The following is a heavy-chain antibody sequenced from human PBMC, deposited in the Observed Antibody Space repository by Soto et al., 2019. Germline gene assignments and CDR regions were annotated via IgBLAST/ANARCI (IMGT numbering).Heavy chain of an antibody. CDR2: VKDGGHT. CDR3: ARGQEGVVATH. J-gene: IGHJ4*02. V-gene: IGHV4-34*01. D-gene: IGHD5-12*01. Sequence: QVQLQQWGAGLLKPSETLSLNCAVTGGSLSGYYCSWIRQPPGKGLEWIGEVKDGGHTNYSPSLRGRVTIASDTYNHQFSLRLNSVTAADTGVYYCARGQEGVVATHWDQGSLVTVSS. CDR1: GGSLSGYY.